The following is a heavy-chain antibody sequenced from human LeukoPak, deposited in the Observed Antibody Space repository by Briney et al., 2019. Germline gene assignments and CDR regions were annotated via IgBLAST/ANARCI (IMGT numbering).Heavy chain of an antibody. D-gene: IGHD2-15*01. CDR1: GGSIGSFY. Sequence: SETLSLTCIVSGGSIGSFYWGWVRQPAGRGLEWIGHIYTTGRTSYTGSTYYNPSLRSRVTMSVDTSKNQFSLKLRSVTAADTAVYYCARDPLGYCSGGSCYPRGTDVWGLGTTVTVSS. CDR3: ARDPLGYCSGGSCYPRGTDV. V-gene: IGHV4-4*07. CDR2: IYTTGRTSYTGST. J-gene: IGHJ6*02.